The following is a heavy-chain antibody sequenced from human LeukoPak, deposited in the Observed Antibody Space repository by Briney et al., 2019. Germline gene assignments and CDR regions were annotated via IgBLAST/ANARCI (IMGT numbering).Heavy chain of an antibody. J-gene: IGHJ4*02. Sequence: PGGSLRLSCAASGFTVSSNYMSWVRQAPGKGLEWVSVIYSGGSTYYADSVKGRFTISRDNSKNTLYLQMSSLRAEDTAVYYCARSTQKQQLVLCLGYWGQGTLVTVSS. D-gene: IGHD6-13*01. CDR2: IYSGGST. V-gene: IGHV3-66*01. CDR3: ARSTQKQQLVLCLGY. CDR1: GFTVSSNY.